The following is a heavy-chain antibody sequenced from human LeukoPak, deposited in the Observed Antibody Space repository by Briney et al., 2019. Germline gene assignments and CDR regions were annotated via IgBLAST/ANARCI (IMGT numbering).Heavy chain of an antibody. CDR1: GYTFSSYD. CDR2: MNPNSGNT. D-gene: IGHD3-16*02. CDR3: ARGPLHLGELSLYRLVY. J-gene: IGHJ4*02. V-gene: IGHV1-8*01. Sequence: APVKVSCKASGYTFSSYDINWVRQATGQGLEWMGWMNPNSGNTGYAQSFQGRVTMTRNTSISTAYMELSSLRSEDTAVYYCARGPLHLGELSLYRLVYWGQGTLVTVSS.